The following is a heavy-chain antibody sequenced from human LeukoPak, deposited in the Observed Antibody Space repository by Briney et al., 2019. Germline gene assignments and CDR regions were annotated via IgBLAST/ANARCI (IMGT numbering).Heavy chain of an antibody. V-gene: IGHV4-34*01. CDR3: ARGYSYGIHDY. D-gene: IGHD5-18*01. J-gene: IGHJ4*02. Sequence: SETLSLTCAVYGGSFSGYYWSWIRQPPGKGLEWIGEINHSGSTNYNPSLKSRVTISVDTSKNQFSLKLSSVTAADTAVYYCARGYSYGIHDYWGQGTLVTVSS. CDR2: INHSGST. CDR1: GGSFSGYY.